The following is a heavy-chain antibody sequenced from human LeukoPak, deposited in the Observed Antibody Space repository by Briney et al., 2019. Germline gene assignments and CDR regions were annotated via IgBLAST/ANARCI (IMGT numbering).Heavy chain of an antibody. J-gene: IGHJ4*02. CDR3: ARTGYSSSWYNMDY. CDR2: IYYSGST. D-gene: IGHD6-13*01. Sequence: SETLSLTCTVSGGSISTYYWNWIRQPPGKGLEWIGYIYYSGSTNYNPSLKSRVTISVDTSKNQFSLKLSSVTAADTAVYYCARTGYSSSWYNMDYWGQGTLVTVSS. V-gene: IGHV4-59*01. CDR1: GGSISTYY.